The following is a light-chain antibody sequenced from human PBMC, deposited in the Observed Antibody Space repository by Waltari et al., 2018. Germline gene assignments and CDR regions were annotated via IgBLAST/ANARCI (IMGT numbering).Light chain of an antibody. CDR2: VNSGGRH. CDR1: SGHRDYA. CDR3: QTWDTATHVI. V-gene: IGLV4-69*01. Sequence: QVVLTQSPSASASLGASVKLTCTLSSGHRDYAIAWHQQQPEKGPRYLMKVNSGGRHIKGDGIPDRFSGSSSGAGRYLTISSLQSEDEADYYCQTWDTATHVIFGGGTKLTVL. J-gene: IGLJ2*01.